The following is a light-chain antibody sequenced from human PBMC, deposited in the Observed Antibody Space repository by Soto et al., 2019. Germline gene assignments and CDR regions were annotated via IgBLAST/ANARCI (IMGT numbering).Light chain of an antibody. CDR1: QGHRTD. Sequence: AIHMTHSPSSLSASVGDRVTITCRASQGHRTDLGWYQQKPGKAPKLLIYAASTLQSGVPSRLSGSGSGTDFTLTVSSLQPEEFAPYYCLQDYHHPLIFGGGTKVEIE. J-gene: IGKJ4*01. V-gene: IGKV1-6*01. CDR3: LQDYHHPLI. CDR2: AAS.